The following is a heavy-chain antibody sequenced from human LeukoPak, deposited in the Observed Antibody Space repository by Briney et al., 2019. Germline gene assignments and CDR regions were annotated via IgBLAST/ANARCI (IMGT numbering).Heavy chain of an antibody. CDR1: GFTFSSYW. CDR2: IKQDGSEK. J-gene: IGHJ6*02. D-gene: IGHD3-22*01. V-gene: IGHV3-7*01. Sequence: PGGSLRLSCAASGFTFSSYWMSWVRQAPGQGLEWVANIKQDGSEKYYVDSVKGRFTISRDNAKNSLCLQMNRLRAEDTAVYYCARLIVVVITTRPYGMDVWGQGTTVTVSS. CDR3: ARLIVVVITTRPYGMDV.